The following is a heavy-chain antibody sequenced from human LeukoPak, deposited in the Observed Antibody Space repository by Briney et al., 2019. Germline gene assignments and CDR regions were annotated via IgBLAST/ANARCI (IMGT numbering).Heavy chain of an antibody. CDR1: GGSISSSSYY. CDR3: ARGGSYYDY. D-gene: IGHD1-26*01. V-gene: IGHV4-39*07. CDR2: IYYSGST. J-gene: IGHJ4*02. Sequence: SETLSLTCTVSGGSISSSSYYWGWIRQPPGKGLEWIGSIYYSGSTYYNPSLKSRVTISVDTSKNQFSLKLSSVTAADTAVYYCARGGSYYDYWGQGTLVTVSS.